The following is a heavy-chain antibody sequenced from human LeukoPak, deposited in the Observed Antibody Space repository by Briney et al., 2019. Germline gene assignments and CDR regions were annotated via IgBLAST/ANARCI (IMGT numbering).Heavy chain of an antibody. J-gene: IGHJ5*02. CDR2: INPSGGST. V-gene: IGHV1-46*01. CDR3: ARSRKVVVVVAATYWFDP. CDR1: GYTFTGYY. D-gene: IGHD2-15*01. Sequence: ASVKVSCKASGYTFTGYYMHWVRQAPGQGLEWMGIINPSGGSTSYAQKFQGRVTMTRDMSTSTVYMELSSLRSEDTAVYYCARSRKVVVVVAATYWFDPWGQGTLVTVSS.